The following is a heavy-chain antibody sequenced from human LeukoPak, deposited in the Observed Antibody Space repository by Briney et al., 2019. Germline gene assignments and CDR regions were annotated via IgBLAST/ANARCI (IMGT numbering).Heavy chain of an antibody. V-gene: IGHV4-59*08. CDR3: AEFVERVPSNRPHT. Sequence: ASETLSLTCTVSGGSISAYHWSWIRQPPGKGLEWIGQIIYSGDTKYNPSLKSRITMSVDTSKSQFSLKLRSVTAADTAVYYCAEFVERVPSNRPHTWDQAPLATVSS. CDR1: GGSISAYH. D-gene: IGHD2-21*01. J-gene: IGHJ1*01. CDR2: IIYSGDT.